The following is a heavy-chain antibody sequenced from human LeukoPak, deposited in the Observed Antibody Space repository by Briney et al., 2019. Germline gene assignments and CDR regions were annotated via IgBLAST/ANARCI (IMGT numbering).Heavy chain of an antibody. CDR1: GGSFSGYY. CDR2: INHSGST. D-gene: IGHD1-26*01. Sequence: SETLSLTCAVYGGSFSGYYWSWIRQPPGKGLEWIGEINHSGSTNYNPSLKSRVTISVDTSKNQLSLKLSSVTAADTAVYYCARHKNTAGSDYFGDWGQGTLVTVSS. J-gene: IGHJ4*02. V-gene: IGHV4-34*01. CDR3: ARHKNTAGSDYFGD.